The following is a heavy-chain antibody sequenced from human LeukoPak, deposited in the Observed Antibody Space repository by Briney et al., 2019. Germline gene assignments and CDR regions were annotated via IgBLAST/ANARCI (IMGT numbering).Heavy chain of an antibody. CDR3: ASRRGLYYDFWSGYQSPYYYYYYMDV. V-gene: IGHV1-69*06. D-gene: IGHD3-3*01. CDR1: GGTFSSYA. CDR2: IIPIFGTA. Sequence: ASVKVSCKASGGTFSSYAISWVRQAPGQGLEWMGGIIPIFGTANYAQKFQGRVTITADKSTSTAYMELSSLRSEDTAVYYCASRRGLYYDFWSGYQSPYYYYYYMDVWGKGTTVTVSS. J-gene: IGHJ6*03.